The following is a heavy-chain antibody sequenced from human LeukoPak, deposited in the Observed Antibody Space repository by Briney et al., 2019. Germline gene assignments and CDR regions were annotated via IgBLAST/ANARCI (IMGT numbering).Heavy chain of an antibody. V-gene: IGHV3-30-3*02. J-gene: IGHJ4*02. CDR2: MSLDGTTT. Sequence: GGSLRLSCAASGFTFSSYVIHWVRQAPGEGLDWVAVMSLDGTTTHYADSVKGRFTISRDNSKNTLFLQINSLRAEDSAVYYCAKDKALWSGWGQGTLVTVSS. CDR1: GFTFSSYV. D-gene: IGHD2-21*01. CDR3: AKDKALWSG.